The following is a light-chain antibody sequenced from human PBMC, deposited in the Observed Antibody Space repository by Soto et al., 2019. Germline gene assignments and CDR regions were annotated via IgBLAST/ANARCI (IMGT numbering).Light chain of an antibody. CDR2: KAS. Sequence: DIQMTQSPSTLSASLGDRVTITCRASQTISSWLAWYQQKPGKAPKLLIYKASSLESGVPSRFSGSGSRTEFTLTLSSLQPDDFATYYCQQYNSYWTSGQGTKVDIK. CDR1: QTISSW. V-gene: IGKV1-5*03. CDR3: QQYNSYWT. J-gene: IGKJ1*01.